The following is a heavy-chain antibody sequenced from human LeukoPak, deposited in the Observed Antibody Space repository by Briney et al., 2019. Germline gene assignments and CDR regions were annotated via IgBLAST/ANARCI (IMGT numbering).Heavy chain of an antibody. Sequence: GGSLRLFCAASGYTFSSYSMNWVRQAPGKGLEWVSYIGSSSTVIYYADSVKGRFTISRDNAKNSLYLQMNSLRDEDTAVYYCARGESDYNYGQAVYWGQATLVTVSS. CDR1: GYTFSSYS. CDR3: ARGESDYNYGQAVY. V-gene: IGHV3-48*02. J-gene: IGHJ4*02. CDR2: IGSSSTVI. D-gene: IGHD5-18*01.